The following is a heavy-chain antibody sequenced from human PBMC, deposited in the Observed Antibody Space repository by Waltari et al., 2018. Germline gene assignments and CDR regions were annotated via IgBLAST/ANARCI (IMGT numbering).Heavy chain of an antibody. CDR2: IYYSGST. V-gene: IGHV4-59*01. Sequence: QVQLQESGPGLVKPSETLSLTCTVSGGSISSYYWSWLRQPPGKGLEWIGYIYYSGSTNYNPSLKSRVTISVDTSKNQFSLKLSSVTAADTAVYYCASSDGGNSLWAFDIWGQGTMVTVSS. D-gene: IGHD2-21*02. CDR1: GGSISSYY. J-gene: IGHJ3*02. CDR3: ASSDGGNSLWAFDI.